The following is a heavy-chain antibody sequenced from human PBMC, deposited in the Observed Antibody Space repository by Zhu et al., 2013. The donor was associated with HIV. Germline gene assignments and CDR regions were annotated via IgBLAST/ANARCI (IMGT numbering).Heavy chain of an antibody. CDR1: GYTFTSYY. CDR3: ARGRTFGVGRLNWFDP. V-gene: IGHV1-46*01. Sequence: QVQLVQSGAEVKKPGASVKVSCKASGYTFTSYYMHWVRQAPGQGLEWMGIINPSGGSTSYAQKFQGRVTITRNTSISTAYMELSNLRSEDTAVYYCARGRTFGVGRLNWFDPWGQGTLVTVSS. D-gene: IGHD3-3*01. J-gene: IGHJ5*02. CDR2: INPSGGST.